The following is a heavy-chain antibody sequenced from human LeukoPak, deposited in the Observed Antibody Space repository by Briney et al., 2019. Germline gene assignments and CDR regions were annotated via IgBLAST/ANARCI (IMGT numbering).Heavy chain of an antibody. V-gene: IGHV4-59*12. Sequence: SETLSLTCSISGASISRYYWSWIRQPPGKGLEWIGYFHHSGNTNYSPSLSSRITMSVDTSKNQFSLRLNSVTAADTAIYYCARRAAALDSWGQGTLVTVSS. D-gene: IGHD6-13*01. CDR3: ARRAAALDS. J-gene: IGHJ4*02. CDR2: FHHSGNT. CDR1: GASISRYY.